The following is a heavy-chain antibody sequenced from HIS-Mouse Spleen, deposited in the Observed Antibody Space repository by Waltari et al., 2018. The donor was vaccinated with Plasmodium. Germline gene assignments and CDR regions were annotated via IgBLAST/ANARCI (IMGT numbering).Heavy chain of an antibody. CDR1: GYTFTGYY. D-gene: IGHD6-13*01. J-gene: IGHJ1*01. V-gene: IGHV1-2*02. Sequence: QVQLVQSGAEVKKPGASVKVSCKASGYTFTGYYMHWVRQAPGQGLEWMGWINPNSGGTNYAQKFQGRLTMTRATSISTAYMELSRLRSDDTAVYYCARVLGYKAAAGTFVEYFQHWGQGTLVTVSS. CDR3: ARVLGYKAAAGTFVEYFQH. CDR2: INPNSGGT.